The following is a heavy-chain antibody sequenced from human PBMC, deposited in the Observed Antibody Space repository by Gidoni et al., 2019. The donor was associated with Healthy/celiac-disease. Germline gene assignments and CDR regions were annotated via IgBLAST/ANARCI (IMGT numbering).Heavy chain of an antibody. D-gene: IGHD6-6*01. Sequence: LPLPEAGPGLVEPSETLSLTCTISGGSRSRSSYSWGWIRQPPGKGLEWIGRIYYSGSTYYNPSLKSRVTISVDTSKNQFSLKLSSVTAADTAVYYCARGYSSSSLTLYYYYYGMDVWGQGTTVTVSS. CDR2: IYYSGST. V-gene: IGHV4-39*07. CDR3: ARGYSSSSLTLYYYYYGMDV. J-gene: IGHJ6*02. CDR1: GGSRSRSSYS.